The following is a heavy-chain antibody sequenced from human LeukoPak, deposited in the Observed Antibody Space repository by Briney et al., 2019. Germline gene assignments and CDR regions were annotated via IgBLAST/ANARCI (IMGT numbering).Heavy chain of an antibody. V-gene: IGHV3-23*01. CDR3: ANLNAPYWGNFGY. J-gene: IGHJ4*02. D-gene: IGHD3-16*01. Sequence: GGSLRLSCAASGFVFSGYWMTWVRQAPGQGLDWVSAISDSGVTEYYADSVKGRFTISRDNSRSTLYLQMNSLRAEDTAVYYCANLNAPYWGNFGYWGQGTLVTVSS. CDR1: GFVFSGYW. CDR2: ISDSGVTE.